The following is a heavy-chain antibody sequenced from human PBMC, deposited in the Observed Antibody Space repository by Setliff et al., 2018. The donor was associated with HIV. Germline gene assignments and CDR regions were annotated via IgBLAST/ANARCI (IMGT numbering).Heavy chain of an antibody. CDR2: IYYSGST. CDR1: GGSISNYC. D-gene: IGHD2-21*01. V-gene: IGHV4-59*12. CDR3: ARASRWGSIPFDY. J-gene: IGHJ4*02. Sequence: LSLTCTVSGGSISNYCWSWIRQPPGKGLQWIGYIYYSGSTNYNPSLKSRVTISVDTSKNQFSLKLSSVTAADTAVYFCARASRWGSIPFDYWGQGTLVTVSS.